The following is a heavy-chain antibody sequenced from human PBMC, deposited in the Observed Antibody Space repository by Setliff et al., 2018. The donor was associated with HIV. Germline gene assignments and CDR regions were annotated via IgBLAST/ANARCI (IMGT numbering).Heavy chain of an antibody. J-gene: IGHJ6*03. CDR1: GASINSYY. CDR2: IYHTGYS. Sequence: SETLSLTCKVSGASINSYYWSWIRQPLGKGLEWIGYIYHTGYSNSKPSLESRVTISLDTSKNQFSLKLSSVTAADRAVYYCARHRDPPGSSWIYYYSYMDVWGKGTTVTVSS. D-gene: IGHD6-13*01. CDR3: ARHRDPPGSSWIYYYSYMDV. V-gene: IGHV4-59*08.